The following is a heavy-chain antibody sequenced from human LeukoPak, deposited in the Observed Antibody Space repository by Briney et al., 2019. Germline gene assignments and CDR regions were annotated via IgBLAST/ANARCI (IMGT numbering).Heavy chain of an antibody. D-gene: IGHD3-10*01. CDR3: ARLAYYYGSGSYYEGDFDY. CDR1: GGSFSGYY. CDR2: INHSGST. J-gene: IGHJ4*02. Sequence: EXXSLTCAVYGGSFSGYYWSWIRQPPGKGLEWIGEINHSGSTNYNPSLKSRVTISVDTSKNQFSLKLSSVTAADTAVYYCARLAYYYGSGSYYEGDFDYWGQGTLVTVSS. V-gene: IGHV4-34*01.